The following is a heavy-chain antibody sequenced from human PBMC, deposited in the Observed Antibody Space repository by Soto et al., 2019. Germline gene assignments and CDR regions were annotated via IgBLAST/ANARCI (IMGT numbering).Heavy chain of an antibody. CDR2: ISSSGRYI. Sequence: EVQLVESGGGLVNPGGSLRLSCAASGFTFSTYGMSWVRQAPGKGLAWVSSISSSGRYIYYADSVKGRFTISRGDAKNSLYLQLTSLRAEDTAVYYCARYLYDILSAYYYDDWGPGTLVTVSS. CDR3: ARYLYDILSAYYYDD. V-gene: IGHV3-21*01. D-gene: IGHD3-9*01. J-gene: IGHJ4*02. CDR1: GFTFSTYG.